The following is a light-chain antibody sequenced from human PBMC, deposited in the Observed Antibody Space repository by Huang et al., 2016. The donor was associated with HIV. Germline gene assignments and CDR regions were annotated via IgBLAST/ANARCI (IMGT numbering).Light chain of an antibody. J-gene: IGKJ4*01. CDR1: QSVGYY. V-gene: IGKV3-11*01. CDR2: DAS. Sequence: EIVLTQSPAFLSLSPGERVTLSCRASQSVGYYLAWYQHKPGQAPRLLIYDASNRAAGIPARFSGSGSGTDFTLTISRLEPEDFAVYYCQQRNFPLTFGGGTKVEIK. CDR3: QQRNFPLT.